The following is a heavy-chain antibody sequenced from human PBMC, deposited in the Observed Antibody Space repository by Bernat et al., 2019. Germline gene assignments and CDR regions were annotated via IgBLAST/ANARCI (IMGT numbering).Heavy chain of an antibody. Sequence: EVQLVESGGGLVQPGGSLRLSCAASGFTFSSYEMNWVRQAPGKGLEWVSYISSSGSTLYYADSVKGRFTISRDNAKNSLYLQMNSLRAEDTAVYYCARNDLRDSSGWYYFDYWGQGTLVTVSS. CDR2: ISSSGSTL. CDR3: ARNDLRDSSGWYYFDY. CDR1: GFTFSSYE. J-gene: IGHJ4*02. D-gene: IGHD6-19*01. V-gene: IGHV3-48*03.